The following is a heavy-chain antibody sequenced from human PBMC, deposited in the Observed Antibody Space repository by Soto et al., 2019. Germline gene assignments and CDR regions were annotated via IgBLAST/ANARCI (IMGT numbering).Heavy chain of an antibody. CDR2: ISAYNGNT. CDR1: GYALTSYG. J-gene: IGHJ4*02. V-gene: IGHV1-18*04. D-gene: IGHD6-19*01. CDR3: ARDKGPRIAVAGYDY. Sequence: ASVNGSCKAAGYALTSYGISWVRQAPGQGLEWMGWISAYNGNTNYAQKLQGRVTMTTDTSTSTAYMELRSLRSDDTAVYYCARDKGPRIAVAGYDYWGQGTLVTVSS.